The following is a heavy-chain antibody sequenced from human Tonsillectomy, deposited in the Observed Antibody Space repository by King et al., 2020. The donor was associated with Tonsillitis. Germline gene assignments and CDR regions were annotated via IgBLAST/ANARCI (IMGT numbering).Heavy chain of an antibody. J-gene: IGHJ4*02. V-gene: IGHV1-18*04. CDR3: ARDDWELGYCSSTSCTTFDY. Sequence: QLVQSGAEVKKPGASVKVSCKASGYTFTSYGISWVRQAPGQGLEWMGWISAYNGNTNYAQKLQGRVTMTTDTSTSTAYMELRSLRSDDTAVYYCARDDWELGYCSSTSCTTFDYWGQGTLVTVSS. CDR1: GYTFTSYG. D-gene: IGHD2-2*01. CDR2: ISAYNGNT.